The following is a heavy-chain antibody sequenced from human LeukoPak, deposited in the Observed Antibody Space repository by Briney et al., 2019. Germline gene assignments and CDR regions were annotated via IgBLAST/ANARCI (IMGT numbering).Heavy chain of an antibody. CDR2: ISSSSSYI. Sequence: GGSLRLSCAASGFTFSSYSMNWVRQAPGKGLEWVSSISSSSSYIYYADSVKGRFTISRDNAKNSLYLQMNSLRAEDTAVYYCAGHTIAAAGICFDYWGQGTLVTVSS. CDR1: GFTFSSYS. V-gene: IGHV3-21*01. CDR3: AGHTIAAAGICFDY. D-gene: IGHD6-13*01. J-gene: IGHJ4*02.